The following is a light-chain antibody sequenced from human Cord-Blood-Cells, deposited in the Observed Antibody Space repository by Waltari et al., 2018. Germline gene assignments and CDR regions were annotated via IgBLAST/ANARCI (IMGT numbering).Light chain of an antibody. V-gene: IGLV3-21*04. CDR1: NIGSKS. Sequence: SYVLTQLPSVSVAPGKTARITWGGNNIGSKSVQWYQQNQDQAPVLVIYCDSDRPSGIPGRFSGANSGNAATLTISRVEAGDEAYYYCQVWDSSSDHVVFGGGTKLTVL. J-gene: IGLJ2*01. CDR3: QVWDSSSDHVV. CDR2: CDS.